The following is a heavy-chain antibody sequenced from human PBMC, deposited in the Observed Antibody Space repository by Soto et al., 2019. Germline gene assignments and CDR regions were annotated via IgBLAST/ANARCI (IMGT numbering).Heavy chain of an antibody. CDR1: GGSISSGGYS. V-gene: IGHV4-30-2*01. J-gene: IGHJ4*02. Sequence: SETLSLTCAVSGGSISSGGYSWSWIRQPPGKGLEWIGYIYHSGSTYYNLSLKSRVTISVDRSKNQFSLKLSSVTAADTAVYYCARAIHYYDSSGYLDYWGQGTLVTVSS. D-gene: IGHD3-22*01. CDR3: ARAIHYYDSSGYLDY. CDR2: IYHSGST.